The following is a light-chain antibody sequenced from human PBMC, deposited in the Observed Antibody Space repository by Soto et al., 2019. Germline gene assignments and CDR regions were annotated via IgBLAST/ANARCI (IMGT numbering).Light chain of an antibody. V-gene: IGKV1-5*01. CDR1: QSISSW. CDR3: QQYNSYPWT. J-gene: IGKJ1*01. Sequence: DIQMTQSPSTLSASVGDTVTITCRARQSISSWLAWYQQKPGKAPKLLIYDASNLESGVPSTFIGTGSGTEFTLTISSLQPDDFATYHCQQYNSYPWTFGQGTKVEIK. CDR2: DAS.